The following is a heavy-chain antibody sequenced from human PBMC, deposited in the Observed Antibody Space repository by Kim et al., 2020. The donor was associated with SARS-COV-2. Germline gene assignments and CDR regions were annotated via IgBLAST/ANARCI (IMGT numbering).Heavy chain of an antibody. CDR1: GFTFSSYG. D-gene: IGHD3-10*01. Sequence: GGSLRLSCAASGFTFSSYGMHWVRQAPGKGLEWVAVIWYDGSNKYYADSVKGRFTISRDNSKNTLYLQMNSLRAEDTAVYYCAKDLGEWLRYYYYYGMDVWGQGTTVTVSS. V-gene: IGHV3-33*06. CDR3: AKDLGEWLRYYYYYGMDV. CDR2: IWYDGSNK. J-gene: IGHJ6*02.